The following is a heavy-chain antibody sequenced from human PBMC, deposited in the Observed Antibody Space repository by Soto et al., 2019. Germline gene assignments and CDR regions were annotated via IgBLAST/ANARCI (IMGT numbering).Heavy chain of an antibody. Sequence: QVQLVQSGAEVKKPGSSVKVSCKASGGTFSSYAISWVRQAPGQGLEWMGGIIPIFGTANYAQKFQGRVTITADESTSTAYMELSSLRSEDTAVYYCARDQSGDYYILTGYYNGWFDPWGQGTLVTVSS. D-gene: IGHD3-9*01. CDR1: GGTFSSYA. V-gene: IGHV1-69*01. CDR3: ARDQSGDYYILTGYYNGWFDP. CDR2: IIPIFGTA. J-gene: IGHJ5*02.